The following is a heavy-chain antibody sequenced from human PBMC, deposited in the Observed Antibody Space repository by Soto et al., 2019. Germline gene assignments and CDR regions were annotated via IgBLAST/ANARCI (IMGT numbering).Heavy chain of an antibody. CDR2: IWYDGSNK. V-gene: IGHV3-33*01. CDR1: GFTFSSYG. J-gene: IGHJ4*02. Sequence: PGGSLRLSCAASGFTFSSYGMHWVRQAPGKGLEWVAVIWYDGSNKYYADSVKGRFTISRDNSKNTLYLQMNSLRAEDTAVYYCARGYGEYSSGLDYWGQGTLVTVSS. D-gene: IGHD6-19*01. CDR3: ARGYGEYSSGLDY.